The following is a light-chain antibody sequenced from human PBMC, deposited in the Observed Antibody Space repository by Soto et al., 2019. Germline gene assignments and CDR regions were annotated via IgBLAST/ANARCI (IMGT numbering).Light chain of an antibody. Sequence: EIVLTQSPGTLSLSPGERATLSCWASQSIGSNYLAWYQQKPGQAPRLLISGSSIRATGIPKRFSGSASGTNFTLTISSLEPEDFAVFDCQQYGSSPFTFGPGTKVDFK. CDR3: QQYGSSPFT. V-gene: IGKV3-20*01. CDR1: QSIGSNY. CDR2: GSS. J-gene: IGKJ3*01.